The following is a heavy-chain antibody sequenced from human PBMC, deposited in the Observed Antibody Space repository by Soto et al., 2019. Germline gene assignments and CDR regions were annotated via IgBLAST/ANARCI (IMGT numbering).Heavy chain of an antibody. CDR3: ARVPSP. CDR1: GGSISSGGYS. V-gene: IGHV4-30-2*01. Sequence: QLQLQESGSGLVKPSQTLSLTCAVSGGSISSGGYSWSWFRQPPGKGLEWIGYIYHSGSTYYNPSPXSXLTISVDTSKTQFSLKLSSVTAADTAVYYCARVPSPWGQGTLVTVSS. J-gene: IGHJ5*02. CDR2: IYHSGST.